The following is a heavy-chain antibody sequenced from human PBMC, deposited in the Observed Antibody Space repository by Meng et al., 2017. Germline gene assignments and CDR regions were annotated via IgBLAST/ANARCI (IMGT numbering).Heavy chain of an antibody. V-gene: IGHV1-2*02. CDR1: GYTFTGYY. D-gene: IGHD3-10*01. CDR2: INPNSGGT. CDR3: ARGGGTYYYGSGHNWFDP. J-gene: IGHJ5*02. Sequence: ASVKVSCKASGYTFTGYYMHWVRQAPGQGLEWMGWINPNSGGTNYAQKFQGRVTMTRDTSISTAYMELSRLRSDDTAVYYCARGGGTYYYGSGHNWFDPWGQGTRVTVYS.